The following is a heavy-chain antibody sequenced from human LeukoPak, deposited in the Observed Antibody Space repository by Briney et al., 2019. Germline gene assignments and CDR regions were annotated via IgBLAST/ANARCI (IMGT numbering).Heavy chain of an antibody. J-gene: IGHJ6*02. D-gene: IGHD3-9*01. V-gene: IGHV4-59*01. CDR1: GDSINHNY. CDR2: IYYSGST. Sequence: SETLSLTCTVSGDSINHNYWSWIRQPPGKGLEWIGYIYYSGSTNYNPSLKSRVTISVDTSKNQFSLKLSSVTAADTAVYYCARGRSDISLYYYYGMDVWGQGTTVTVSS. CDR3: ARGRSDISLYYYYGMDV.